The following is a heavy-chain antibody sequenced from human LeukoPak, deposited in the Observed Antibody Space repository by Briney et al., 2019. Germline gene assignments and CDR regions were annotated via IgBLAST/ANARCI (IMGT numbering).Heavy chain of an antibody. V-gene: IGHV3-7*01. CDR3: AKDLMVRGVIKYYFDY. CDR1: GFTFSTHW. Sequence: PGGSLRLSCAASGFTFSTHWMSWVRQAPGKGLEWVANIKQDGSEKYYVDSVKGRFTISRDNAKDSLYLQMNSLRAEDTAVYYCAKDLMVRGVIKYYFDYWGQGTPVTVSS. D-gene: IGHD3-10*01. CDR2: IKQDGSEK. J-gene: IGHJ4*02.